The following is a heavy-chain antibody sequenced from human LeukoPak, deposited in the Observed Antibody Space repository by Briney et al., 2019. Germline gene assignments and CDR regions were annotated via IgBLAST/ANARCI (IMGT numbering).Heavy chain of an antibody. V-gene: IGHV3-11*01. CDR3: ARVLRYCSGGNCYSGGLGYMDV. D-gene: IGHD2-15*01. J-gene: IGHJ6*03. Sequence: PGGSLRLSCAASGFTFSDYNMRWIRQAPGKGLEWVSSISRSGSTKYYADSVRGRFTISRDNAKNSLFLQMNSLRAEDTAVYYCARVLRYCSGGNCYSGGLGYMDVWGKGTTVTISS. CDR1: GFTFSDYN. CDR2: ISRSGSTK.